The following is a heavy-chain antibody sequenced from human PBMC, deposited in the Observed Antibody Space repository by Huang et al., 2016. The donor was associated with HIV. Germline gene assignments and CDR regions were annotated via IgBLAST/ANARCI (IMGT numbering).Heavy chain of an antibody. V-gene: IGHV4-59*11. CDR2: IHESGGT. Sequence: QVQLQESGPGLVKPSETLSLICSVSGGAITSPYWSWIRQSPGKGLEGIGYIHESGGTKYNPSLKSRVTMSVDPSKNQFSLRLTSVTAADTAVYFCARDAAYVRGPARPPRDSSDAWGRGTVVTVSS. CDR1: GGAITSPY. D-gene: IGHD3-10*02. J-gene: IGHJ3*01. CDR3: ARDAAYVRGPARPPRDSSDA.